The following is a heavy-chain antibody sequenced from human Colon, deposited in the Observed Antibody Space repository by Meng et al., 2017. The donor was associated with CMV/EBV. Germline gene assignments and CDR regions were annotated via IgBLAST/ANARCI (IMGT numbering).Heavy chain of an antibody. CDR3: ARGTNFDWLLQDY. CDR1: GDSVSSSSSY. V-gene: IGHV4-61*01. CDR2: IQHNGYT. Sequence: SETLSLTCTVSGDSVSSSSSYWAWIRQAPGKGLEWIGYIQHNGYTNYNPSLKSRGAMSVDTSKNQFSLKLSSVTPADTAGYYCARGTNFDWLLQDYWGQGTLVTVSS. D-gene: IGHD3-9*01. J-gene: IGHJ4*02.